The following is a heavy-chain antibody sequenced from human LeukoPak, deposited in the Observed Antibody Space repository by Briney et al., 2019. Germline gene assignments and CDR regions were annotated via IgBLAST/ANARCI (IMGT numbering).Heavy chain of an antibody. J-gene: IGHJ4*02. CDR1: GFTFNTYT. Sequence: PGGSLRLSCAASGFTFNTYTMNWVRQAPGKGLEWVSYISGSSGIIDYADSVRGRFTISRDNAKNSLYLQMNSLRAEDTAVYYCASAVTYDSSGSHFDFWGQGTLVTVSS. CDR3: ASAVTYDSSGSHFDF. CDR2: ISGSSGII. D-gene: IGHD3-22*01. V-gene: IGHV3-48*01.